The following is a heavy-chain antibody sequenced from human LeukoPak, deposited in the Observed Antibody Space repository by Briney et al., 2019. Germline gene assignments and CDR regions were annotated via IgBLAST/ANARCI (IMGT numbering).Heavy chain of an antibody. Sequence: NTGGSLRLSCPGSGYTFTNYWVGWVRQMPGKGREWMGIINRGDSDARYSPSFQGLVTISVDRSIDTAYLQWSSLKATDTAMYYCARGFADWGQGTLVAVSS. CDR1: GYTFTNYW. J-gene: IGHJ4*02. V-gene: IGHV5-51*01. CDR3: ARGFAD. CDR2: INRGDSDA.